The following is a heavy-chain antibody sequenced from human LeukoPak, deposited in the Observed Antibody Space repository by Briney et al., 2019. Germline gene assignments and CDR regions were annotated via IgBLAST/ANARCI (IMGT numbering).Heavy chain of an antibody. CDR3: ARASYYDFWSGYPDV. CDR2: INPNSGGT. V-gene: IGHV1-2*02. Sequence: ASVKVSCKASGYTFTGYYMHWVRQAPGQGLEWMGWINPNSGGTNYAQKFQGRVTMTRDTSISTAYMELSRLRSDDTAVYYCARASYYDFWSGYPDVWGKGTTVTVSS. CDR1: GYTFTGYY. D-gene: IGHD3-3*01. J-gene: IGHJ6*04.